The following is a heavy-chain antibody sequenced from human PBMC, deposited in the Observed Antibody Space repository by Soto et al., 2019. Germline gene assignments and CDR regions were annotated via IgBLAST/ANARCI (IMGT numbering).Heavy chain of an antibody. J-gene: IGHJ5*02. Sequence: ASVKVSCKASGYTFTSYGISWVRQAPGQGLEWMGWISAYNGNTNYAQKLQGRVTMTTDTSTSTAYMELRSLRSDDTAVYYCARDSWLWVGERWCDPWGQGTLVNGSS. CDR2: ISAYNGNT. V-gene: IGHV1-18*01. CDR1: GYTFTSYG. D-gene: IGHD3-10*01. CDR3: ARDSWLWVGERWCDP.